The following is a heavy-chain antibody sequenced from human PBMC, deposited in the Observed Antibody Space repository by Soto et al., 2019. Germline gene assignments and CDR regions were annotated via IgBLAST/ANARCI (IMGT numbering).Heavy chain of an antibody. CDR2: ISAGGSNT. CDR3: ARDSAGGPYCSGGSCYPDYYYGMDV. V-gene: IGHV3-23*01. D-gene: IGHD2-15*01. Sequence: PGGSLRLSCAASGFSFSNYAMNWVRQAPGKGLEWVSAISAGGSNTNYADSVKGRFTISSDNSKNTLYLQMNGLGADDTAVYYCARDSAGGPYCSGGSCYPDYYYGMDVWGQGTTVTVSS. CDR1: GFSFSNYA. J-gene: IGHJ6*02.